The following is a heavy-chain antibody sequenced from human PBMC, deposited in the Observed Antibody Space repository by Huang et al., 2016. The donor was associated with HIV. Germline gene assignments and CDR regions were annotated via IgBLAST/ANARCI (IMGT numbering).Heavy chain of an antibody. Sequence: QVQLVQSRAEVKKPGASVKVSCKVYEYTLTELSIHWVSQPPGKGLEWMGGFDPEIGETIYAQKVQGRVTMTEDTSTETAFMELSGLRPEDTAVYYCATGFDVFFDFWGQGTLVTVSS. V-gene: IGHV1-24*01. D-gene: IGHD3-9*01. CDR3: ATGFDVFFDF. J-gene: IGHJ4*02. CDR2: FDPEIGET. CDR1: EYTLTELS.